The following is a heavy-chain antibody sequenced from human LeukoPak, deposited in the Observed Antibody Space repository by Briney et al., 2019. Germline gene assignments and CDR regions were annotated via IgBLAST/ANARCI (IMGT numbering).Heavy chain of an antibody. CDR3: ARRLRLRLGELSFNWFDP. CDR1: GFTFSDYY. CDR2: ISSSGSTI. J-gene: IGHJ5*02. D-gene: IGHD3-16*02. V-gene: IGHV3-11*01. Sequence: GGSLRLSCAASGFTFSDYYMSWIRQAPGKGLEWVSYISSSGSTIYYADSVKGRFTISRDNAKNSLYLQMNSLRAEDTAVYYCARRLRLRLGELSFNWFDPWGQGTLVTVSS.